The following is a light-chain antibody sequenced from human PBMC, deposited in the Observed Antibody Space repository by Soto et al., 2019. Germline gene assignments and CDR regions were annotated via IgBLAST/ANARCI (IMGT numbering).Light chain of an antibody. V-gene: IGLV1-40*01. J-gene: IGLJ3*02. CDR3: QSYASSRSAL. Sequence: QSVLTQPPSVSGAPGQRVTISCTGSSSNIGAGYDVHWYQQLPGTAPKLLIYGNSNRPSGVPDRFSGSKSGTSASLAITGLQAEDAAHYPCQSYASSRSALFGGGTMLSVL. CDR1: SSNIGAGYD. CDR2: GNS.